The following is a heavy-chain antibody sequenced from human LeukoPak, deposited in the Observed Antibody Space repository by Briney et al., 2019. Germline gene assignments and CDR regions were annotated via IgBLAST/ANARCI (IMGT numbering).Heavy chain of an antibody. D-gene: IGHD3-22*01. J-gene: IGHJ5*01. CDR3: ATGYSDSLRSPLDS. Sequence: GGSLRLSCAASGLTFNNYALTWIRQAPGKGLEWVSSISGRGGNTYYADSVKGRFTISRDDSRNTLFLQMNSLRAEDTAVYYCATGYSDSLRSPLDSWGQGTLVTVSS. V-gene: IGHV3-23*01. CDR1: GLTFNNYA. CDR2: ISGRGGNT.